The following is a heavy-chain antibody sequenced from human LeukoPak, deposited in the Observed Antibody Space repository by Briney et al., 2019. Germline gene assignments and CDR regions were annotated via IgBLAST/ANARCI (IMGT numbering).Heavy chain of an antibody. V-gene: IGHV3-23*01. CDR2: ISGSGAST. D-gene: IGHD2-15*01. J-gene: IGHJ4*02. CDR1: GFTFSSYA. Sequence: SGGSLRLSCAASGFTFSSYAMSWVRQAPGKGLEWVSAISGSGASTYYADSVKGRFTISRDNSKNTLYLQMNSLRAEDTAVYYCAKGRAVKVVAAFNYWGQGTVVTVSS. CDR3: AKGRAVKVVAAFNY.